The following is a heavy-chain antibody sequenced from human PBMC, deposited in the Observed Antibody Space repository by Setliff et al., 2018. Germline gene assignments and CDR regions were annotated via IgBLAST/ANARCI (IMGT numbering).Heavy chain of an antibody. V-gene: IGHV1-18*01. CDR1: GYTFTNYG. Sequence: ASVNVSCKASGYTFTNYGVCLVRQAPGQGLEWMGGISGYNGNTNCAQMFRGRVTITPDESTSTAYLELRSLRSEDTAVYYSARVRVCSGGICHRGFHHYMDVWGKGTTVTVSS. CDR3: ARVRVCSGGICHRGFHHYMDV. CDR2: ISGYNGNT. D-gene: IGHD2-15*01. J-gene: IGHJ6*03.